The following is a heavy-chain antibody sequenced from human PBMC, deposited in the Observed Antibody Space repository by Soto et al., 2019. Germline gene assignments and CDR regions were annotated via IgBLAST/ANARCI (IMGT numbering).Heavy chain of an antibody. CDR1: GFTFSSYV. CDR3: ARVLSGYFDY. CDR2: ISYDGNSK. Sequence: GGSLRLSCAASGFTFSSYVMHWVRQAPGKGLEWVAFISYDGNSKYYANSVKGRFTISRDNSKYTMYLEMNSLKPEDTAMYYCARVLSGYFDYWGQGTLVTVS. J-gene: IGHJ4*02. V-gene: IGHV3-30-3*01. D-gene: IGHD6-19*01.